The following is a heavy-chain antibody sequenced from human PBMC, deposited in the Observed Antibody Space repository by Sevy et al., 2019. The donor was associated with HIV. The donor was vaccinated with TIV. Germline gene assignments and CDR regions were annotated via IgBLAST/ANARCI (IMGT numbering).Heavy chain of an antibody. J-gene: IGHJ5*02. D-gene: IGHD2-21*01. V-gene: IGHV4-59*01. CDR2: ILYSGST. CDR1: GDSMNTYY. Sequence: SETLSLTCTVTGDSMNTYYWAWIRQPPGKSLEWVGYILYSGSTEYSPSLKIRVTMALDKSKNELSLRLSSVTAADTAVYYFARVVPGDNWFDPGGQGRLVTVSS. CDR3: ARVVPGDNWFDP.